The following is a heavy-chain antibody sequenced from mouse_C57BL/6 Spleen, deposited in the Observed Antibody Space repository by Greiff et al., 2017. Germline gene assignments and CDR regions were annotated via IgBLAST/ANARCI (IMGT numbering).Heavy chain of an antibody. CDR3: ARDPLYDGYYGGFAY. J-gene: IGHJ3*01. Sequence: EVQGVESGGGLVKPGGSLKLSCAASGFTFSSYAMSWVRQTPEKRLEWVATISDGGSYTYYPDNVKGRFTISRDNAKNNLYLQMSHLKSEDTAMYYCARDPLYDGYYGGFAYWGQGTLVTVSA. D-gene: IGHD2-3*01. CDR1: GFTFSSYA. CDR2: ISDGGSYT. V-gene: IGHV5-4*01.